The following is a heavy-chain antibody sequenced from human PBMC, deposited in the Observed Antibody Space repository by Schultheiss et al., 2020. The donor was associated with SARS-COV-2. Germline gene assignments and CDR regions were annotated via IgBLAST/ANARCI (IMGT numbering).Heavy chain of an antibody. V-gene: IGHV4-34*01. D-gene: IGHD3-22*01. CDR1: GGSFSGYY. CDR2: INHSGST. Sequence: SETLSLTCAVYGGSFSGYYWGWIRQPPGKGLEWIGEINHSGSTNYNPSLKSRVTISVDTSKNQISLKLSSVTAADTAVYYCARPLGGYSDYFDYWGQGTLVTVSS. CDR3: ARPLGGYSDYFDY. J-gene: IGHJ4*02.